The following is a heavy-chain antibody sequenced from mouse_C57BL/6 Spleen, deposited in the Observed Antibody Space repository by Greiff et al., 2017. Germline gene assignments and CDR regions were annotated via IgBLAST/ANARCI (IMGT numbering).Heavy chain of an antibody. V-gene: IGHV1-15*01. CDR2: IDPETGGT. Sequence: QVHVKQSGAELVRPGASVTLSCKASGYTFTDYEMHWVKQTPVHGLEWIGAIDPETGGTAYNQKFKGKAILTADKSSSTAYMELRSLTSEDSAVYYCTRDELGAMDYWGQGTSVTVSS. J-gene: IGHJ4*01. CDR1: GYTFTDYE. CDR3: TRDELGAMDY. D-gene: IGHD4-1*01.